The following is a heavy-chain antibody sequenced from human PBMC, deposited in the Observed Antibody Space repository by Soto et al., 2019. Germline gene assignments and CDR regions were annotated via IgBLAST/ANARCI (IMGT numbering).Heavy chain of an antibody. J-gene: IGHJ5*02. V-gene: IGHV2-5*02. CDR2: IYWDDDK. CDR3: AHTYLPGYSSSWYGSNWFDP. D-gene: IGHD6-13*01. CDR1: GFSLSTSGVG. Sequence: QITLKESGPTLVKPTQTLTLTCTFSGFSLSTSGVGVGWIRQPPGKAREWLALIYWDDDKRYSPSLKSRLTITKDTSKNQVVLTMTNMDPVDTATYYCAHTYLPGYSSSWYGSNWFDPWGQGTLVTVSS.